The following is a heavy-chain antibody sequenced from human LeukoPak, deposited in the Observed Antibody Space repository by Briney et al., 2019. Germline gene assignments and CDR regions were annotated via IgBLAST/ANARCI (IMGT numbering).Heavy chain of an antibody. CDR2: IIPILGIA. Sequence: ASVKVSCKASGGTFSSYTISWVRQAPGQGLEWMGRIIPILGIANYAQKFQGRVTITADESTSTAYMELSSLRSEDTAIYYCARAIRYSNTWEYFDYWGQGTLVTVSS. V-gene: IGHV1-69*02. J-gene: IGHJ4*02. D-gene: IGHD6-13*01. CDR1: GGTFSSYT. CDR3: ARAIRYSNTWEYFDY.